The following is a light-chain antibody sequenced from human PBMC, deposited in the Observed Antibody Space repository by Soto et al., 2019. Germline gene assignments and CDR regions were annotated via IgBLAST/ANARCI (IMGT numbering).Light chain of an antibody. CDR2: DAS. J-gene: IGKJ4*01. CDR3: QQYINWPPLT. V-gene: IGKV3-15*01. CDR1: QSISSN. Sequence: EILLTQSPGTLSLSPGERATLSCRASQSISSNYLAWYQQKPGQAPRLLIFDASTRATNIPARFSGSGSGTEFTLTISSLQSEDFAVYYCQQYINWPPLTFGGGTKVEIK.